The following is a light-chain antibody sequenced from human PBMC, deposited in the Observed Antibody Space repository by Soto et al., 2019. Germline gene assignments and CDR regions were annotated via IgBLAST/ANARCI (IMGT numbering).Light chain of an antibody. CDR3: CSYAGSYNVV. J-gene: IGLJ2*01. CDR2: DVS. Sequence: QSALTQPRSVSGSPGQSVTISCTGTSSDVGGYNYVSWYQQHPGKAPKLMIFDVSKRPSGVPDRFSVSKSGNTASLTISGLQAEDEADYYCCSYAGSYNVVFGGGTKLTVL. CDR1: SSDVGGYNY. V-gene: IGLV2-11*01.